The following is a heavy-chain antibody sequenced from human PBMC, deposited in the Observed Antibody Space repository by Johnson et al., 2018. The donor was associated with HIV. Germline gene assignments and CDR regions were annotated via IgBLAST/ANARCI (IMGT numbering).Heavy chain of an antibody. Sequence: QVQLVESGGGLVKPGGSLRLSCTASGFTFNDYYMTWVRQAPGEGLEWVSYISSSGSAIYYADSVKGRFTMSRDNAQNSMFLQMNSLRADDTAVYYCVRSRNYACDIWGQGTMVTVSS. CDR3: VRSRNYACDI. D-gene: IGHD1-1*01. J-gene: IGHJ3*02. CDR2: ISSSGSAI. CDR1: GFTFNDYY. V-gene: IGHV3-11*04.